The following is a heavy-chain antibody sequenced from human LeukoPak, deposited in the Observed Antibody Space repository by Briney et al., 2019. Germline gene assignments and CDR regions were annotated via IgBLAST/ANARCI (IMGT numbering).Heavy chain of an antibody. CDR1: GGTFSSYA. Sequence: SVKVSCKASGGTFSSYAISWVRQAPGQGLEWMGGIIPIFGTANYAQKFQGRVTITADESTSTAYMELSSLRSEDTAVYYCARGVQDHGDYPWGIDYWGQGTLVTVSS. D-gene: IGHD4-17*01. CDR2: IIPIFGTA. V-gene: IGHV1-69*13. J-gene: IGHJ4*02. CDR3: ARGVQDHGDYPWGIDY.